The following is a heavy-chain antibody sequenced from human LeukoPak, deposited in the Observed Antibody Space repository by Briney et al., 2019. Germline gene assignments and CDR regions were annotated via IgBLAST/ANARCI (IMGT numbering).Heavy chain of an antibody. CDR2: IYHSGST. CDR1: GYSISSGYY. J-gene: IGHJ3*02. V-gene: IGHV4-38-2*01. Sequence: SETLSLTCAVSGYSISSGYYWGWIRQPPGKGLEWIGSIYHSGSTYYNPSLKSRVTISVDTSKNQFSLKLSSVTAADTAVYYCARPQTTYYDILTGHHDAFDIWSQGTMVTVSS. D-gene: IGHD3-9*01. CDR3: ARPQTTYYDILTGHHDAFDI.